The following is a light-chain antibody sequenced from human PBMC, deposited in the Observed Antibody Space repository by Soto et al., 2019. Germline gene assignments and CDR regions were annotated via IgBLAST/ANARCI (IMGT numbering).Light chain of an antibody. V-gene: IGLV1-44*01. Sequence: QSVLTQPPSASGTPGQRVTNSCSGSSSNIGRNTVKWYRQLPGTAPKLLIGRSDQRPSGVPDRFSGSQFGTSASLAISGLQSEDEADYICAAWDDSLNAWAFGGGTKLTVL. CDR2: RSD. CDR3: AAWDDSLNAWA. CDR1: SSNIGRNT. J-gene: IGLJ3*02.